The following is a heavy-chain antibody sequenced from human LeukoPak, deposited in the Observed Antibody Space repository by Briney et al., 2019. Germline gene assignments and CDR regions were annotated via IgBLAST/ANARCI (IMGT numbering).Heavy chain of an antibody. CDR2: MNPHSGNT. CDR1: GYTFTSYD. J-gene: IGHJ6*02. V-gene: IGHV1-8*01. Sequence: ASVKVSCKASGYTFTSYDINWVRQATGQGLEWMGWMNPHSGNTGYAQKLQGRGTMIRTTSISTAYMELSSLRSEDTAVSYCASTYSSSWYSYYYGMDVWGQGTTVTVSS. CDR3: ASTYSSSWYSYYYGMDV. D-gene: IGHD6-13*01.